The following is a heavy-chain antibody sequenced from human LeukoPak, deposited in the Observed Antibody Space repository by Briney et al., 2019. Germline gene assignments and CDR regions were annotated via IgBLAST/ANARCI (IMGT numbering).Heavy chain of an antibody. CDR1: GGSISSYY. CDR2: IYYSGST. D-gene: IGHD3-10*01. Sequence: SETLSLTCTVSGGSISSYYWSWIRQPPGKGLEWIGYIYYSGSTNYNPSLKSRVTISVDTSKNQFSLKLSSVTAADTAMYYCERSQSLGFGDLTYWGQGTLVTVSS. V-gene: IGHV4-59*01. J-gene: IGHJ4*02. CDR3: ERSQSLGFGDLTY.